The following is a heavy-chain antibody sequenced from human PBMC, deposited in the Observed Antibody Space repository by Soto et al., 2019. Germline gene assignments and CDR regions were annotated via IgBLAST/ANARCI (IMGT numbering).Heavy chain of an antibody. V-gene: IGHV1-2*04. D-gene: IGHD3-3*01. CDR3: AGFLSGQDAYYYYGLDV. Sequence: AASVKVSCKASGYTFTGYYMHWVRQAPGQGLEWMGWINPNSGGTNYAQKFQGWVTMTRDTSISTAYMELSRLRSDDTAVYYCAGFLSGQDAYYYYGLDVWGQGTSVTVSS. CDR2: INPNSGGT. J-gene: IGHJ6*02. CDR1: GYTFTGYY.